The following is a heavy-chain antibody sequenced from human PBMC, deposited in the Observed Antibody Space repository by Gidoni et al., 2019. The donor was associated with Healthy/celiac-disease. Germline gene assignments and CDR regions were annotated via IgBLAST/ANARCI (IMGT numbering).Heavy chain of an antibody. CDR2: MNPNSGNT. CDR1: GYTFTSYD. V-gene: IGHV1-8*01. J-gene: IGHJ6*02. D-gene: IGHD3-10*01. Sequence: QVQLVQSGAEVKKPGASVQVSCKASGYTFTSYDINWVRQATGQGLEWMGWMNPNSGNTGYAQKFQGRVTMTRNTSISTAYMELSSLRSEDTAVYYCAGDRYGSGSMDVWGQGTTVTVSS. CDR3: AGDRYGSGSMDV.